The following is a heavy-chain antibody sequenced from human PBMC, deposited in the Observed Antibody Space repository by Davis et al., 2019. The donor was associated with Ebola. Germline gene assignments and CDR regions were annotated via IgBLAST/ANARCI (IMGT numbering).Heavy chain of an antibody. Sequence: ASVKVSCKASGYMFSSYGMNWVRQAPGQGLEWMGWISTYSTGRAYTRNLQDRLTMTADTDTSTAYMELTSLRSDDTAVYYCARALISWHDNTNYYCDYWGQGTLVTVSS. CDR2: ISTYSTGR. CDR1: GYMFSSYG. D-gene: IGHD2-8*01. V-gene: IGHV1-18*01. CDR3: ARALISWHDNTNYYCDY. J-gene: IGHJ4*02.